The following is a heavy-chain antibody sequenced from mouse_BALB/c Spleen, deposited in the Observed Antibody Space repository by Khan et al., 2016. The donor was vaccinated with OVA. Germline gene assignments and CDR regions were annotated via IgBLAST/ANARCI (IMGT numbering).Heavy chain of an antibody. J-gene: IGHJ4*01. Sequence: QVQLKQSGPELKKPGETVKISCKASGYTFTNYGMNWVKQSPGKALKWMGWINTYTGEPTYADDFKGRFAFSLETSATTAYLQINNLKNEDTATYFCARPPYFSYALDYWGPGTSVTVSS. CDR2: INTYTGEP. CDR1: GYTFTNYG. D-gene: IGHD2-10*01. V-gene: IGHV9-3-1*01. CDR3: ARPPYFSYALDY.